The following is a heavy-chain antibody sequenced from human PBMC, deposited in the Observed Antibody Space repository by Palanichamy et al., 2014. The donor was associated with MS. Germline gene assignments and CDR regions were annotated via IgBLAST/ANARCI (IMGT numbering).Heavy chain of an antibody. CDR3: TTLGFDILTDYYNYFNY. Sequence: EVQLVESGGGLVKPGGSLRLSCVASGFTVSNAWMSWVRQAPGKGLEWVGHIKSKIDGGTTDYAAPVKGRFSISRDAPKNTLYLQVNSLKTEDTAVYYCTTLGFDILTDYYNYFNYWGQGTLVTVSS. J-gene: IGHJ4*02. D-gene: IGHD3-9*01. CDR1: GFTVSNAW. CDR2: IKSKIDGGTT. V-gene: IGHV3-15*01.